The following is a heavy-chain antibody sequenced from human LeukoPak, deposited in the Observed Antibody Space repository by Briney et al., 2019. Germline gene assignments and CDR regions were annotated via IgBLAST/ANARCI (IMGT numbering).Heavy chain of an antibody. J-gene: IGHJ6*03. CDR1: GRSISSYY. CDR2: IYYSGIT. CDR3: ARALLWFGEFPPHYMDV. Sequence: PSETLSLTCTVSGRSISSYYWSWIRQPPGKGLEWIGYIYYSGITNYNPSLKSRVTISVDTSKNQFSLKLSSVTAADTAVYYCARALLWFGEFPPHYMDVWGKGTTATVSS. V-gene: IGHV4-59*01. D-gene: IGHD3-10*01.